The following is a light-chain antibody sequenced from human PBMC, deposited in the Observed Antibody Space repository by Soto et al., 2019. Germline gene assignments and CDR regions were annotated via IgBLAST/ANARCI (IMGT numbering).Light chain of an antibody. V-gene: IGKV4-1*01. J-gene: IGKJ1*01. CDR3: QQYYYWRT. CDR1: QSLLYNSNKKNY. Sequence: DIVMTQSPDSLAVSLGERATINCKSSQSLLYNSNKKNYLAWYQQKPGQPPKLLAYWASTRASGVPDRFSGSGSGTEFTLTISGLQSEDFGVYYCQQYYYWRTFGQGTKVDIK. CDR2: WAS.